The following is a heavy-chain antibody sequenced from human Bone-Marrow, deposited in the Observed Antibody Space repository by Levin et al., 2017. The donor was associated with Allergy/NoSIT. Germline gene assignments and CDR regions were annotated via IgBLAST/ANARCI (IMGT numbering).Heavy chain of an antibody. CDR3: AKSGFCTSSTCYRFYYYEAMDV. J-gene: IGHJ6*02. CDR1: GLTFSNYA. D-gene: IGHD2-2*01. Sequence: GESLKISCAASGLTFSNYAMSWVRQAPGKGLEWVSAISGSGGSTYYGDSVRGRFAISRDNSKNTLYLQMNSLRAEDTAVYYCAKSGFCTSSTCYRFYYYEAMDVWGQGTTVTVSS. CDR2: ISGSGGST. V-gene: IGHV3-23*01.